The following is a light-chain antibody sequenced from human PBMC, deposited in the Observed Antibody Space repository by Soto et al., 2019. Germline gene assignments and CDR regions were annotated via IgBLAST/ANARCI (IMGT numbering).Light chain of an antibody. Sequence: SYELTQPPSVSVAPGKTARIPCGGDNIGSKSVHWHQQKPGQAPVLVIYYDSDRPSGIPERFSGSNSGNTATLTISRVEAGDEADYYCQVWDGSSEHVVFGGGTKVTVL. CDR2: YDS. J-gene: IGLJ2*01. CDR1: NIGSKS. CDR3: QVWDGSSEHVV. V-gene: IGLV3-21*04.